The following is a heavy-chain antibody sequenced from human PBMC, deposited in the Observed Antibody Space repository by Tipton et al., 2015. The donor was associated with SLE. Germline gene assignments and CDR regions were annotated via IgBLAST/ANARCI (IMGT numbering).Heavy chain of an antibody. J-gene: IGHJ6*03. Sequence: TLSLTYTVSGGSISSDGYYWSWIRQPAGKGLEWIGHISTSGYTNYSPSLKSRVTLSLDTSKNQFSLKLSSVTAADTAVYYCARSSWYRGTYYYYMDVWGTGATVTVPS. CDR2: ISTSGYT. CDR1: GGSISSDGYY. V-gene: IGHV4-61*09. CDR3: ARSSWYRGTYYYYMDV. D-gene: IGHD1-1*01.